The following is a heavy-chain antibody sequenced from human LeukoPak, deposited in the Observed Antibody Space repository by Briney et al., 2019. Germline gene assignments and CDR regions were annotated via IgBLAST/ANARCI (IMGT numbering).Heavy chain of an antibody. D-gene: IGHD5-18*01. CDR3: VREARGYHYTYFDY. V-gene: IGHV3-13*01. Sequence: GGSLRLSCTASGFTLGSHDMHWVRQIPGQGLEWVAAVSSGFHAFFADSVQGRFTVSREDARNSLYLQMNSLRAGDTTVYYCVREARGYHYTYFDYWGQGTLVTVSS. CDR1: GFTLGSHD. J-gene: IGHJ4*02. CDR2: VSSGFHA.